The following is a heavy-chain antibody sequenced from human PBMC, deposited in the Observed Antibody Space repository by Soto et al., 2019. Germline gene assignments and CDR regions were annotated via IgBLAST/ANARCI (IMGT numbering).Heavy chain of an antibody. J-gene: IGHJ5*02. CDR1: GFTFISYA. CDR3: AKVNPMYYDFWSGPTGFDP. D-gene: IGHD3-3*01. Sequence: GGSLRLSCAASGFTFISYAMSWVRQAPGKGLEWVSAISGSGGSTYYADSVKGRFTISRDNSKNTLYLQMNSLRAEDTAVYYCAKVNPMYYDFWSGPTGFDPWGQGTLVTVSS. CDR2: ISGSGGST. V-gene: IGHV3-23*01.